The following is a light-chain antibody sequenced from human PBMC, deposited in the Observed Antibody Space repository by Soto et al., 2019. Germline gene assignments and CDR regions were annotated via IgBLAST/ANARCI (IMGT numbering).Light chain of an antibody. CDR3: QQHSNLVT. V-gene: IGKV3-11*01. Sequence: EIVLTQSPAILSLSPGERATLSCRASQSVSTYLAWFQQKLGQPPRLLIYDASKRATGVPARFSGSGSGTDFTLTIISLEPEDVAVYYCQQHSNLVTFGGGTKLEI. CDR1: QSVSTY. CDR2: DAS. J-gene: IGKJ4*01.